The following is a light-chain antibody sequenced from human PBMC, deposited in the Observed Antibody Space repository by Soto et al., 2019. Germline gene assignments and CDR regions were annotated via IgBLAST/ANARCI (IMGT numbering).Light chain of an antibody. Sequence: QLVLTQPPSASGTPGQTVTISCSGSSSNIGSNYVYWYQQLPGTAPKLLIYKNNQRPSGVPDRFSGSKSGTSASLAISGLRSEDEADYYCAAWDDTLSGLFGGGTKLTVL. CDR1: SSNIGSNY. J-gene: IGLJ2*01. CDR2: KNN. V-gene: IGLV1-47*01. CDR3: AAWDDTLSGL.